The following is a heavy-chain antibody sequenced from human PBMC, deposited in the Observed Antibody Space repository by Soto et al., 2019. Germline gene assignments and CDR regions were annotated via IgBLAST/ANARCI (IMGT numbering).Heavy chain of an antibody. Sequence: EVQLLESGGGLVHPGGSLRISCAASGFTFSGFAMHWVRQAPGRGLEYVSGISGSGGDTTYADSVRGRFSVSRDNSKNTLYLQMSSLRSEDTAVYYCAKGGIEAGGTIWNWFDSCGQGTLVTVSS. CDR1: GFTFSGFA. V-gene: IGHV3-23*01. J-gene: IGHJ5*01. D-gene: IGHD6-13*01. CDR2: ISGSGGDT. CDR3: AKGGIEAGGTIWNWFDS.